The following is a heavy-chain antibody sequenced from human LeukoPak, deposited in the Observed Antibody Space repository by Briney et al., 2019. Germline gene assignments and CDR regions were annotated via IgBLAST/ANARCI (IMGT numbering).Heavy chain of an antibody. V-gene: IGHV4-59*01. D-gene: IGHD3-10*01. CDR1: GGSISSYY. CDR2: IYYSGST. CDR3: ARGVSYGSGALDY. J-gene: IGHJ4*02. Sequence: PSETLSLTCTVSGGSISSYYWSWIRQPPGKGLEWIGYIYYSGSTNYNPSLKSRVTISVDTSKNQFSLKLSSVTAADTAVYYCARGVSYGSGALDYWGQGTLVTVSS.